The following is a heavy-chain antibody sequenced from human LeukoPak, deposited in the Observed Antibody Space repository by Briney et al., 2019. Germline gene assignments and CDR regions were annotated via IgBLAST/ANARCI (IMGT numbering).Heavy chain of an antibody. CDR2: IYHSGST. Sequence: SETLSLTCAVSGYSISSGYYCGWIRQPPGKGLEWIGSIYHSGSTYYNPSLKSRVTISVDTSKNQFSLKLSSVTAADTAVYYCARLYYYDSSGYYWFDPRGQGTLVTVSS. CDR1: GYSISSGYY. D-gene: IGHD3-22*01. V-gene: IGHV4-38-2*01. CDR3: ARLYYYDSSGYYWFDP. J-gene: IGHJ5*02.